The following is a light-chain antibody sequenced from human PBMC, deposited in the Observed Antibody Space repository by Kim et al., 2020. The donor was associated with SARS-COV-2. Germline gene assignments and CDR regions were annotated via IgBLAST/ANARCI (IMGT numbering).Light chain of an antibody. Sequence: GQSVTISCTGTSSYFGDYDYVSWYQQHPGKAPELMIYDVSERPSGVPDRFAGSKSGNTASLTISGLQANDEADYYCCSYAGRYTYVFGAGTKVTVL. CDR1: SSYFGDYDY. CDR3: CSYAGRYTYV. J-gene: IGLJ1*01. V-gene: IGLV2-11*03. CDR2: DVS.